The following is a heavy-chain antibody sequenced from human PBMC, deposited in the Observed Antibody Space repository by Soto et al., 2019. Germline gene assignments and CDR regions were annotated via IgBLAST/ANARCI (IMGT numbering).Heavy chain of an antibody. D-gene: IGHD3-3*01. CDR2: IYYSGST. J-gene: IGHJ4*02. CDR3: ARTYYDFHYYFDY. V-gene: IGHV4-31*03. CDR1: GGSISSGGYY. Sequence: QVQPQESGPGLVKPSQTLSLTCTVSGGSISSGGYYWSWIRQHPGKGLEWIGYIYYSGSTYYNPSLKSRVTISVDTSKNQFSLKLSSVTAADTAVYYCARTYYDFHYYFDYWGQGTLVTVSS.